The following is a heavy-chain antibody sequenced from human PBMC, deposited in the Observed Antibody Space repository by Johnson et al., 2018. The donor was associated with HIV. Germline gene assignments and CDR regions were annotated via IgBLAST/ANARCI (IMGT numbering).Heavy chain of an antibody. J-gene: IGHJ3*02. D-gene: IGHD5-24*01. CDR3: ARGRDGYYADAFDI. V-gene: IGHV3-48*01. Sequence: EVQLMESGGGVVQPGRSLRLSCVVSGFTFSSYGMHWIRQAPGKGLEWVSYISSSSSTTYYADSVKGRFTISRDNSKNTLYLQMNSMRAEDTAVYYCARGRDGYYADAFDIWGQGTVVTVSS. CDR2: ISSSSSTT. CDR1: GFTFSSYG.